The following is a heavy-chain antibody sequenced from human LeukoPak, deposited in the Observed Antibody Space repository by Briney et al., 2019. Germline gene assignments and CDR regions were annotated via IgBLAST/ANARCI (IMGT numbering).Heavy chain of an antibody. V-gene: IGHV1-69*13. CDR3: AREADTIFGVVIIEGYFDY. Sequence: GASVKVSCKASGGTFSSYAISWVRQAPGQGLEWMGGIIPIFGTANYAQKFQGRVTITADESTSTAYMELSSLRSEDTAVYYCAREADTIFGVVIIEGYFDYWGQGTLVTVSS. CDR2: IIPIFGTA. CDR1: GGTFSSYA. D-gene: IGHD3-3*01. J-gene: IGHJ4*02.